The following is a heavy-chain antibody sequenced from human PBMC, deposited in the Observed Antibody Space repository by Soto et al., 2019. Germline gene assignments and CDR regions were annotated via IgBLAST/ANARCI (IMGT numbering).Heavy chain of an antibody. CDR1: GFTFSSYA. J-gene: IGHJ4*02. Sequence: GGSLRLSCAASGFTFSSYAMSWVRQAPGKGLEWVSAISGSGGSTYYADSVKGRFTISRDNSKNTLYLQMNSLRAEDTAVYYCAKAPPEGYCGGDCYPAYWGQGTLVTVSS. CDR3: AKAPPEGYCGGDCYPAY. V-gene: IGHV3-23*01. CDR2: ISGSGGST. D-gene: IGHD2-21*02.